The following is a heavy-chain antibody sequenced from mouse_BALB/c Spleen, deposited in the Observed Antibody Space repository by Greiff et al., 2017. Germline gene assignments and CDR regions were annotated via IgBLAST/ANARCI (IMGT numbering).Heavy chain of an antibody. CDR2: INPYNDGT. J-gene: IGHJ2*01. CDR3: ARLENYYGYGY. CDR1: GYTFTSYV. Sequence: VQLQQSGPELVKPGASVKMSCKASGYTFTSYVMHWVKQKPGQGLEWIGYINPYNDGTKYNEKFKGKATLTSDKSSSTAYMELSSLTCEDSAVYYCARLENYYGYGYWGQGTTLTVSS. D-gene: IGHD1-2*01. V-gene: IGHV1-14*01.